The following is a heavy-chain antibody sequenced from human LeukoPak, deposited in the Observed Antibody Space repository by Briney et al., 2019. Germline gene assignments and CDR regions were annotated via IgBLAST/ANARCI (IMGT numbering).Heavy chain of an antibody. Sequence: GASVKVSCKASGYILTSYDINWVRQATGQGLEWMGWMNPNSGNTGYAQNFQGRVTMTRNTATRTAYMELSSLRAEDTAVYYCARGRHDSSGSTKGGDYWGQGTLVTVSS. CDR1: GYILTSYD. CDR3: ARGRHDSSGSTKGGDY. V-gene: IGHV1-8*01. CDR2: MNPNSGNT. D-gene: IGHD3-22*01. J-gene: IGHJ4*02.